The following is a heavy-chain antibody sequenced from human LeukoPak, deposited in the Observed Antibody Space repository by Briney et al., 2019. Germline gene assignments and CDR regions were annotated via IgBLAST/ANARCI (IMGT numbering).Heavy chain of an antibody. J-gene: IGHJ4*02. CDR3: ARRAGAYSHPYDY. CDR2: ISWNSGSI. Sequence: GGSLRLSCAASGFTFSSYSMNWVRQAPGEGLEWVSGISWNSGSIGYADSVKGRFTISRDNAKNSLYLQMNSLRAEDTAVYYCARRAGAYSHPYDYWGQGTLVTVSS. CDR1: GFTFSSYS. V-gene: IGHV3-20*04. D-gene: IGHD4/OR15-4a*01.